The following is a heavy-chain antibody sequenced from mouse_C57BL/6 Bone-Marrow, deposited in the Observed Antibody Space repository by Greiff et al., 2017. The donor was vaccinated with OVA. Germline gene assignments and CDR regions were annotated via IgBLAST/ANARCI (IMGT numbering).Heavy chain of an antibody. J-gene: IGHJ3*01. CDR2: IYPGDGDT. D-gene: IGHD2-4*01. Sequence: QVQLQQSGPELVKPGASVKISCKASGYAFSSSWMNWVKQRPGKGLEWIGRIYPGDGDTNYNGKFQGKATLTADTSSSTAYMQLSSLTSEDSAVYFCASHPIYYDDDAWFAYWGQGTLLTVSA. CDR1: GYAFSSSW. V-gene: IGHV1-82*01. CDR3: ASHPIYYDDDAWFAY.